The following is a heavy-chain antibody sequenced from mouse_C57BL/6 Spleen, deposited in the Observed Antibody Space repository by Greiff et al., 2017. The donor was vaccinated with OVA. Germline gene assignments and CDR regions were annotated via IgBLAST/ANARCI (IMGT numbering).Heavy chain of an antibody. D-gene: IGHD1-1*01. CDR2: ISSGSSTI. Sequence: EVHLVESGGGLVKPGGSLKLSCAASGFTFSDYGMHWVRQAPEKGLEWVAYISSGSSTIYYADTVKGRFTISRDNAKNNLFLQMTSLRSEDTAMYYCARPYGSSYLAWFAYWGQGTLVTVSA. CDR1: GFTFSDYG. CDR3: ARPYGSSYLAWFAY. V-gene: IGHV5-17*01. J-gene: IGHJ3*01.